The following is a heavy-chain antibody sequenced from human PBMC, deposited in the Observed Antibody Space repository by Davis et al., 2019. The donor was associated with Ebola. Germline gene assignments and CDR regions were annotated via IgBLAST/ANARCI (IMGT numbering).Heavy chain of an antibody. D-gene: IGHD7-27*01. CDR2: IYYSGST. J-gene: IGHJ4*02. Sequence: PSETLSLTCTVSGGSISSYYWSWIRQPPGKGLEWIGYIYYSGSTNYNPSLKSRVTISVDTSKNQFSLKLSSVTAADTAVYYCARVTGDPGGSYFDYWGQGTLVTVSS. CDR3: ARVTGDPGGSYFDY. V-gene: IGHV4-59*08. CDR1: GGSISSYY.